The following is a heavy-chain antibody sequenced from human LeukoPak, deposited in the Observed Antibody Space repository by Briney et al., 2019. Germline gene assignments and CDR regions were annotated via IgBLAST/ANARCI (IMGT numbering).Heavy chain of an antibody. Sequence: PSETLSLTCSVSGGSISGYYWSWIRQPPGKGLEWIGDMCYSGSTNYNPSLKSRVTISVDTSKKQISLKLNSVTAADTAVYYCARGTVFGVATNWFDPWGQGTLVTVSS. CDR3: ARGTVFGVATNWFDP. V-gene: IGHV4-59*01. CDR1: GGSISGYY. CDR2: MCYSGST. J-gene: IGHJ5*02. D-gene: IGHD3-3*01.